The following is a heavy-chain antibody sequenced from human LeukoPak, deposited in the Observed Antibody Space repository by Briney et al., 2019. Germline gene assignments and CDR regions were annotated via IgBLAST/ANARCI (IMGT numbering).Heavy chain of an antibody. Sequence: SVKVSCKASGYTFTSYGISWVRQAPGQGLEWMGGIIPIFGTANYAQKFQGRVTITADESTSTAYMELSSLRSEDTAVYYCARVRPSYSSCCPPPSGAFDIWGQGTMVTVSS. CDR2: IIPIFGTA. CDR1: GYTFTSYG. D-gene: IGHD6-6*01. J-gene: IGHJ3*02. V-gene: IGHV1-69*13. CDR3: ARVRPSYSSCCPPPSGAFDI.